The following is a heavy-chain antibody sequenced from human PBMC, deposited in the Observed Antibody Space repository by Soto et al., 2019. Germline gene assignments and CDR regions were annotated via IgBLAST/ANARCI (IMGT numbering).Heavy chain of an antibody. D-gene: IGHD3-22*01. Sequence: GGSLRLSCAASGFTFSSYAMSWVRQAPGKGLEWVSAISGSGGSTYYADSVKGRFTISRDNSKNTLYLQMNSLRAEDTAVYYCAKASGRYYDSSGYSLDYWGQGTLVTVSS. CDR3: AKASGRYYDSSGYSLDY. V-gene: IGHV3-23*01. CDR1: GFTFSSYA. CDR2: ISGSGGST. J-gene: IGHJ4*02.